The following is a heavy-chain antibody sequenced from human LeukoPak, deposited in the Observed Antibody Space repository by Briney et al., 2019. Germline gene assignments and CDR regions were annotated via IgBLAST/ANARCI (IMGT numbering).Heavy chain of an antibody. V-gene: IGHV4-34*01. CDR1: GGSFSGYY. D-gene: IGHD3-22*01. CDR3: ARLSGYSDSSGYYLDY. CDR2: INHSGST. J-gene: IGHJ4*02. Sequence: PSETLSLTCAVYGGSFSGYYWSWIRQPPGRGLEWIGEINHSGSTYYNPSLKSRVTISVDTSKNQFSLKLSSVTAADTAVYYCARLSGYSDSSGYYLDYWGQGTLVTVSS.